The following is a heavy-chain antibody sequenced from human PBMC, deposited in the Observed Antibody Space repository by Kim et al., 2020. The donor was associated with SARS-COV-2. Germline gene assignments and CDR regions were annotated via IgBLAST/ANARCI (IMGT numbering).Heavy chain of an antibody. D-gene: IGHD3-9*01. CDR1: GFTFSSYA. CDR3: AKVGDYDILTGYYLDY. V-gene: IGHV3-23*03. J-gene: IGHJ4*02. CDR2: IYSGGSST. Sequence: GGSLRLSCAASGFTFSSYAMSWVRQAPGKGLEWVSVIYSGGSSTYYADSVKGRFTISRDNSKNTLYLQMSSLRAEDTAVYYCAKVGDYDILTGYYLDYWGQGTLVTVSS.